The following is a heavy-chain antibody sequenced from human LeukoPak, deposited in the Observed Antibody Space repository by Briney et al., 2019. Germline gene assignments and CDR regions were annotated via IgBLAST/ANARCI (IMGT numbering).Heavy chain of an antibody. CDR2: INPNSGGT. CDR1: GSTFTGYN. Sequence: GASVKVSCKASGSTFTGYNMHWVRQAPGQGLGWMGWINPNSGGTNYAQKFQGRVTMTRDTSISTAYMELSRLRSDDTAVYYCARDTTSRDGYNFADYWGQGTLVTVSS. D-gene: IGHD5-24*01. CDR3: ARDTTSRDGYNFADY. V-gene: IGHV1-2*02. J-gene: IGHJ4*02.